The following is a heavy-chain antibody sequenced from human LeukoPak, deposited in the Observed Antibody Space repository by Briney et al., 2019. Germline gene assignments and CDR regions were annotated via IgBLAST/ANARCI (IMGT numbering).Heavy chain of an antibody. CDR2: IYPGDSDT. Sequence: GESLKISCKGSGYTFSNYWIGWVRQMPGKGLEWTGIIYPGDSDTRYSPSFQGQVTISADKSISTAYLQWSSLKASDTAMYYCARQVGVATISDYWGQGTLVTVSS. V-gene: IGHV5-51*01. J-gene: IGHJ4*02. D-gene: IGHD5-12*01. CDR3: ARQVGVATISDY. CDR1: GYTFSNYW.